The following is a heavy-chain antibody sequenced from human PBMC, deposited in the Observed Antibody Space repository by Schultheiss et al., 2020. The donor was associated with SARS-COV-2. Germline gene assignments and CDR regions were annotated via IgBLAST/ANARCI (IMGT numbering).Heavy chain of an antibody. V-gene: IGHV4-59*08. J-gene: IGHJ6*02. D-gene: IGHD1-1*01. CDR3: ARHVNTWNDRGYYYYGMDV. CDR1: GESVSRSS. CDR2: IHSTGNT. Sequence: SETLSLTCTVSGESVSRSSWTWIRQSPGRGLEWIGYIHSTGNTDYNPSLESRVTISVDTSQNQFSLKLTSVTAADAAVYYCARHVNTWNDRGYYYYGMDVWGQGTTVTVSS.